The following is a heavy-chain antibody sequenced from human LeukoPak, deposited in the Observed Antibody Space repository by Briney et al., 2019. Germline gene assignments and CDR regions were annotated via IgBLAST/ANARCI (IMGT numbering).Heavy chain of an antibody. D-gene: IGHD7-27*01. CDR2: IYSGGNT. J-gene: IGHJ4*02. CDR1: GFTVSSNY. V-gene: IGHV3-53*01. CDR3: ARESTTDGDF. Sequence: GSLRLSCAASGFTVSSNYMNWVRQAPGRGLERLSVIYSGGNTYYADSVKGRFTISRDNSKNTLYLQMNSLRAEDTAVYYCARESTTDGDFWGQGTLVTVSS.